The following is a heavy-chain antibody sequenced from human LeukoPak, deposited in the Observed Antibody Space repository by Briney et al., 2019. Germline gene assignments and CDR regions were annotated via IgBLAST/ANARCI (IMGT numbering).Heavy chain of an antibody. V-gene: IGHV3-23*01. CDR2: ISGDGDST. CDR3: AKGSSGYFVDL. J-gene: IGHJ5*02. Sequence: GGSLRLSCAASGFTFSNYAMSWVRQAPGKGLEWVSAISGDGDSTYYADSVKGRFTISRDSSKKALFLQMNSLRAEDTALYYCAKGSSGYFVDLWGQGTLVTVSS. D-gene: IGHD3-22*01. CDR1: GFTFSNYA.